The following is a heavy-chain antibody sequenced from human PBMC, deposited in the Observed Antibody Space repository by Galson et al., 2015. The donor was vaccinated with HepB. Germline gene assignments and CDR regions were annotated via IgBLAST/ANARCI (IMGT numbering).Heavy chain of an antibody. CDR3: ARDSVITFGGVIGPLDY. V-gene: IGHV3-21*01. Sequence: SLRLSCAASGFTFSSYSMNWVRQAPGKGLEWVSSISSSSSYIYYADSVKGRFTISRDNAKNSLYLQMNSLRAEDTAVYYCARDSVITFGGVIGPLDYWGQGTLVTVSS. CDR2: ISSSSSYI. D-gene: IGHD3-16*02. CDR1: GFTFSSYS. J-gene: IGHJ4*02.